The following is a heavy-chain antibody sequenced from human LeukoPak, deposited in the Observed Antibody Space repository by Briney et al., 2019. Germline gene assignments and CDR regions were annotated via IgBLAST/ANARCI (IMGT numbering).Heavy chain of an antibody. V-gene: IGHV3-33*06. CDR3: AKDLNYYYMDV. J-gene: IGHJ6*03. CDR2: IWYDGSKK. Sequence: GRSLRLSCAASGFTFSSYGMHWVRQAPGKGLEWVAVIWYDGSKKYYADSVKGRFTISRDNSKNTLYLQMNSLRAEATAVYYCAKDLNYYYMDVWGKGTTVTVSS. CDR1: GFTFSSYG.